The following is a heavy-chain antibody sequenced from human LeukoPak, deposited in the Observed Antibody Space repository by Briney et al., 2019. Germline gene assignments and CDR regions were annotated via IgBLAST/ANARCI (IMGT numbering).Heavy chain of an antibody. D-gene: IGHD3-16*01. J-gene: IGHJ4*02. Sequence: GGSLRLSCAASGFTFSRYWMNWVSQAPGKRLVWVSRIKNDGSSTTYADFVKGRFAISRDNAKNTLYLQINSLRADDTAVYYCARDSSSYGVGYFDYWGQGTLVTASS. V-gene: IGHV3-74*01. CDR2: IKNDGSST. CDR1: GFTFSRYW. CDR3: ARDSSSYGVGYFDY.